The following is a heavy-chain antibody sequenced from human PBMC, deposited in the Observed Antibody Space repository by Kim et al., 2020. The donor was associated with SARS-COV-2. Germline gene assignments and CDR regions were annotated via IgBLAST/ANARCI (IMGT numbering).Heavy chain of an antibody. V-gene: IGHV4-34*01. J-gene: IGHJ4*02. CDR1: GGSFSGYY. CDR3: ASRYSSSWYGVDY. CDR2: INHSGST. D-gene: IGHD6-13*01. Sequence: SETLSLTCAVYGGSFSGYYWSWIRQPPGKVLEWIGEINHSGSTNYNPSLKSRVTISVDTSKNQFSLKLSSVTAADTAVYYCASRYSSSWYGVDYWGQGTLVTVSS.